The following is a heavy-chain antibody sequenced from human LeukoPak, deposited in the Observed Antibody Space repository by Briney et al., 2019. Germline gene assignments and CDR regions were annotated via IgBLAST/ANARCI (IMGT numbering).Heavy chain of an antibody. CDR1: GFTVSSNY. J-gene: IGHJ4*02. CDR3: ARDNHGSGEFDF. Sequence: TGGSLRLSCAAPGFTVSSNYMSWVRQAPGKGLEWVSVIYSDSTTYYADSVKGRFTISRDNSKNTLYLQMNSLRAEDTAVYYCARDNHGSGEFDFWGQGTLVTVSS. D-gene: IGHD3-10*01. V-gene: IGHV3-53*01. CDR2: IYSDSTT.